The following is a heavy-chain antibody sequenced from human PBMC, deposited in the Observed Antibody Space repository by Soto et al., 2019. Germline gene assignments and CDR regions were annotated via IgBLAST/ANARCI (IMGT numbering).Heavy chain of an antibody. V-gene: IGHV4-59*08. D-gene: IGHD4-17*01. CDR3: ARQMTTVIAYDY. Sequence: SSETLSLTCTVSGGSLSSYYWSWIRQPPGKGLEWIGYIYYSGSTNYNPSLKSRVTISVDTSKNQFSLKLSSVTAADTAVYYCARQMTTVIAYDYWGQGTLVTVSS. CDR2: IYYSGST. CDR1: GGSLSSYY. J-gene: IGHJ4*02.